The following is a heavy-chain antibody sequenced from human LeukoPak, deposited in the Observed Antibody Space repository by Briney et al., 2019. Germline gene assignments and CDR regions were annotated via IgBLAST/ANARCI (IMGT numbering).Heavy chain of an antibody. V-gene: IGHV1-18*01. CDR2: ISAYNGNT. Sequence: ASVKVSCKASGYAFNTFGIIWVRQAPGQGLEWVGWISAYNGNTHYPRKLQGRVTMTTDTSTNTAYMELTSLRSDDTAVYYCARTTFLGSTYFQHWGQGTLVTVS. CDR3: ARTTFLGSTYFQH. D-gene: IGHD1-1*01. J-gene: IGHJ1*01. CDR1: GYAFNTFG.